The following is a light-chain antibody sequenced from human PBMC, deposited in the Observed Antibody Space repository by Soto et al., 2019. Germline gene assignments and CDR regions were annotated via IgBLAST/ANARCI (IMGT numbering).Light chain of an antibody. CDR1: SSNIGSNT. J-gene: IGLJ2*01. CDR2: RNN. CDR3: AARDDSLNGHVV. Sequence: QSVLTQPPSASGTPGQRVTISCSGSSSNIGSNTVNWYKQLPGTAPKLLIYRNNQRPSGVPDRFSGSKSGTSASLAISGLQSEDEADYYCAARDDSLNGHVVLGGGTQLAV. V-gene: IGLV1-44*01.